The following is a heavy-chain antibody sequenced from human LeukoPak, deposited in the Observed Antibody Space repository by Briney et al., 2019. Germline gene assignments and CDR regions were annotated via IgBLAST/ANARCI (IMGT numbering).Heavy chain of an antibody. Sequence: ASVKVSCKAPGYTFTSYAMHWVRQAPGQRLEWMGWINPGNGNTKYSQKFQGRVTITRDTSASTAYMELSSLRSEDTAVYYCASATEQQLVGGYWGQGTLVTVSS. J-gene: IGHJ4*02. D-gene: IGHD6-13*01. CDR1: GYTFTSYA. CDR3: ASATEQQLVGGY. V-gene: IGHV1-3*01. CDR2: INPGNGNT.